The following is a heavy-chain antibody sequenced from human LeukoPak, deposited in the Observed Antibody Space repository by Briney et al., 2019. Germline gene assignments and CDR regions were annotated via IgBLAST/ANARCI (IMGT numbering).Heavy chain of an antibody. J-gene: IGHJ4*02. D-gene: IGHD6-19*01. CDR2: ISGGGGST. V-gene: IGHV3-23*01. CDR1: GFTFSTYA. Sequence: GGSLRLSCAASGFTFSTYAMSWVRQAPGKGLEWVSGISGGGGSTYYANYANSVKGRFTISRDNSKNTLYLQMNSLRAEDTAVYYCARERGSSGWYSNPGYFDYWGQGTLVTVSS. CDR3: ARERGSSGWYSNPGYFDY.